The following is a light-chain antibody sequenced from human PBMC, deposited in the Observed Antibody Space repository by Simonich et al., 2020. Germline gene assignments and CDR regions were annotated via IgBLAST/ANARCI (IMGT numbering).Light chain of an antibody. J-gene: IGLJ3*02. CDR2: STN. Sequence: QTVVTQEPSFSVSPGGTVTLTCGLSSGSVSTSYYPSWYQQTPGQAPRTLTYSTNTRSSGVPDRFSGSILGNKAALTITGAHADDESDYYCVLYMGSGIWVFGGGTKLTVL. V-gene: IGLV8-61*01. CDR1: SGSVSTSYY. CDR3: VLYMGSGIWV.